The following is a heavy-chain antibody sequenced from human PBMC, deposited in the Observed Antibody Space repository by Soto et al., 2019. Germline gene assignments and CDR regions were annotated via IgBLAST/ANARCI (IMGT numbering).Heavy chain of an antibody. CDR3: GRDGSGVILDS. J-gene: IGHJ3*01. V-gene: IGHV1-18*01. Sequence: QVQLVQSGAEVKKPGASVKVSCKTSGYTFTGYGINWVRQAPGHGLEWMGWISVFNGNTKYGQNIQDRVIMTTDTSTSTAYMELRSLRSDDTAVYFCGRDGSGVILDSWGQGTMLIVSS. CDR2: ISVFNGNT. CDR1: GYTFTGYG. D-gene: IGHD3-16*01.